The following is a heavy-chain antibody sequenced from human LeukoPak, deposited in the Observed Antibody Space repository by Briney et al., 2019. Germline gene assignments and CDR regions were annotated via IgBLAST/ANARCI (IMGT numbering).Heavy chain of an antibody. CDR2: ISSSGSTI. CDR3: ARHSYGYYYYYMDV. D-gene: IGHD5-18*01. J-gene: IGHJ6*03. V-gene: IGHV3-48*03. CDR1: GFTFRSYE. Sequence: GGSLRLSCAASGFTFRSYEMNWVRQAPGKGLEWVSYISSSGSTIYYADSVKGRFTISRDNAKNSLYLQMNSLRAEDTAVYYCARHSYGYYYYYMDVWGKGTTVTTSS.